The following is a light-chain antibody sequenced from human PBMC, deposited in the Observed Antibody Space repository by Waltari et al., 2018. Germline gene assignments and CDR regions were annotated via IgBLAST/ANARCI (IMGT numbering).Light chain of an antibody. V-gene: IGLV6-57*04. CDR1: SGSIPNHF. CDR2: DDN. Sequence: NFMLIQPHSVSESPGTTVPISCTRRSGSIPNHFVQLYQQRPGSAPITVIYDDNQRPSGVPDRFSGSIDSSSNSASLTISGLKTEDEADYYCQSYDTSTHWVFGGGTKLTVL. CDR3: QSYDTSTHWV. J-gene: IGLJ3*02.